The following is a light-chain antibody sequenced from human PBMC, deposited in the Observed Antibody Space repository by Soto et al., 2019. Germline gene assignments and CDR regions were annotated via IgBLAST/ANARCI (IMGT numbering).Light chain of an antibody. V-gene: IGKV1-33*01. CDR1: QGINNY. J-gene: IGKJ2*01. Sequence: DIQMTQSPSSLSASVGDRVTITCQASQGINNYLVWYQQKPGRAPKLLIYDSSKLETGVPSRFSGGASGTDFTFTISGLQPEDVATYYCQQYDIIPPTFGQGTKLEIK. CDR2: DSS. CDR3: QQYDIIPPT.